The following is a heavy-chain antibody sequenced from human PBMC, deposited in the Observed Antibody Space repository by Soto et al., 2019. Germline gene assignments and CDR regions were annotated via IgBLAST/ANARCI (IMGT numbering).Heavy chain of an antibody. D-gene: IGHD2-2*02. V-gene: IGHV3-13*04. CDR2: IGTAGDT. CDR1: GFNFINFG. Sequence: GFLRDSYGASGFNFINFGIRWVRQATGKGLEWVSAIGTAGDTYYPGSVKGRFTISRENAKNSLYLQMNSLRAGDTAVYYCARTPPNVYLFDYWGQGTLVTVSS. CDR3: ARTPPNVYLFDY. J-gene: IGHJ4*02.